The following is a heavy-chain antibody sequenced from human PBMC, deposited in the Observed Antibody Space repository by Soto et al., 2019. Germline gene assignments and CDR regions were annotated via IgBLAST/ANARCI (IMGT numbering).Heavy chain of an antibody. J-gene: IGHJ5*02. Sequence: ESGGGLVQPGGSLRLSCAASGFTFSAYDMHWVRQPTGKGLEWVSAIGTQHDTYYPDSVKGRFTISRENAKNSLYLQMNSLRTGDTGVYYCARQASYWHGGGGWFDPWGQGTLVTVSS. D-gene: IGHD2-8*02. CDR1: GFTFSAYD. CDR2: IGTQHDT. CDR3: ARQASYWHGGGGWFDP. V-gene: IGHV3-13*01.